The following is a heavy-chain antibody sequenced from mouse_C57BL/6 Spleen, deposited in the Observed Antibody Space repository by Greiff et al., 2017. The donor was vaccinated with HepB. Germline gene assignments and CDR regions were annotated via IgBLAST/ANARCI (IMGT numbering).Heavy chain of an antibody. CDR3: ARSGSSYYFDY. V-gene: IGHV1-61*01. CDR1: GYTFTSYW. Sequence: VQLQQPGAELVRPGSSVKLSCKASGYTFTSYWMDWVKQRPGQGLEWIGNIYPSDSETHYNQKFKDKATLTVDKSSSTAYMQLSSLTSEDSAVYYCARSGSSYYFDYWGQGTTLTVSS. D-gene: IGHD1-1*01. CDR2: IYPSDSET. J-gene: IGHJ2*01.